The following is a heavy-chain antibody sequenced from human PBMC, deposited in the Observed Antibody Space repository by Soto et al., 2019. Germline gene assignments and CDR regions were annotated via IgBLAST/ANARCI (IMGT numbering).Heavy chain of an antibody. V-gene: IGHV3-23*01. Sequence: EAQWLESGGGLVQPGGSRSLSCAASGITFSDYAMTWVRQAPGKGLEWVSSRTISGHVTQYADTVRGRFTISRDNAKNTLYLQMNSLRVEDTARYYCAKDPNGDFIGAFDMWGPGTLVTVSS. CDR2: RTISGHVT. CDR1: GITFSDYA. CDR3: AKDPNGDFIGAFDM. J-gene: IGHJ3*02. D-gene: IGHD4-17*01.